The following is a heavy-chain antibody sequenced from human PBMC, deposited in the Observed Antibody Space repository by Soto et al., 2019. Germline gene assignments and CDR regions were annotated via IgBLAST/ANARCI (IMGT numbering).Heavy chain of an antibody. V-gene: IGHV3-23*01. D-gene: IGHD6-19*01. CDR1: GFTFSSYA. Sequence: EVQLLESGGGLVQPGGSLRLSCAASGFTFSSYAMSWVRQAPGKGLEWVSAISGSGGSTYYADSVKGRFTISRDNSKNTLYLQMNSLRAEDTAVYYCANDLESSGCGICAFDIWGQGTMVTVSS. J-gene: IGHJ3*02. CDR2: ISGSGGST. CDR3: ANDLESSGCGICAFDI.